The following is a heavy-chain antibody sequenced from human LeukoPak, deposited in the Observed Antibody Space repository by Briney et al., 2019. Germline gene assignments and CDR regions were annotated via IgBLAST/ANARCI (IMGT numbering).Heavy chain of an antibody. V-gene: IGHV1-8*01. J-gene: IGHJ4*02. CDR3: ARALGYCSGGSCYPLDY. Sequence: GASVKVSCKASGYTFTSYDINWVRQATGQGLEWMGWMNPNSGNTGYAQKFQGRVTMTRNTSISTAYMELSSLRSEDTAVYYCARALGYCSGGSCYPLDYWGQGTLSPSPQ. D-gene: IGHD2-15*01. CDR1: GYTFTSYD. CDR2: MNPNSGNT.